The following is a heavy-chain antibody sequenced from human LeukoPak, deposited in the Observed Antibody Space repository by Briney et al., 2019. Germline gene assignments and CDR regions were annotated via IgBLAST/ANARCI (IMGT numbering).Heavy chain of an antibody. D-gene: IGHD6-19*01. CDR3: ASLLSSGWSPGPNDAFDI. J-gene: IGHJ3*02. CDR2: IYHSGST. CDR1: GYSISSGYY. V-gene: IGHV4-38-2*02. Sequence: SETLSLTCTVSGYSISSGYYWGWIRQPPGKGLEWIGEIYHSGSTNYNPSLKSRVTISVDKSKNQFSLKLSSVTAADTAVYYCASLLSSGWSPGPNDAFDIWGQGTMVTVSS.